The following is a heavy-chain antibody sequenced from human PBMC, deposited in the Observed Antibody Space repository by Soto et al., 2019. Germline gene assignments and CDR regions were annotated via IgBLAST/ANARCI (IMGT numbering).Heavy chain of an antibody. CDR3: ANSLNVVVAATSFSSRSEAAY. J-gene: IGHJ4*02. CDR2: ISGSGGST. V-gene: IGHV3-23*01. D-gene: IGHD2-15*01. CDR1: GFTFSSYA. Sequence: GGSLRLSCAASGFTFSSYAMSWVRQAPGKGLEWVSAISGSGGSTYYADSVKGRFTISRDNSKNTLYLQMNSLRAEDTAVYYCANSLNVVVAATSFSSRSEAAYWGQGTLVTVSS.